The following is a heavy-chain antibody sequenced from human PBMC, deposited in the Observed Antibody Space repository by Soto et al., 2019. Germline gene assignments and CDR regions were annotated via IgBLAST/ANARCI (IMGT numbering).Heavy chain of an antibody. Sequence: GGSLRLSCAASGFTFSRYGMHWFRQAPGKELEWVAVISYDGSNKYYADSVRGRFTISRDNSKNTLYLQMNSLRAEDTAVYYFAKDLFRAERLYYYDSSGYYYGPTFDYWGQGT. CDR1: GFTFSRYG. J-gene: IGHJ4*02. D-gene: IGHD3-22*01. V-gene: IGHV3-30*18. CDR3: AKDLFRAERLYYYDSSGYYYGPTFDY. CDR2: ISYDGSNK.